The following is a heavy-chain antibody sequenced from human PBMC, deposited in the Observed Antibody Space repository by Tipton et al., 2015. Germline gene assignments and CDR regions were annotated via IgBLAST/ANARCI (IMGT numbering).Heavy chain of an antibody. V-gene: IGHV4-61*01. CDR2: ISYSGST. CDR1: GGSVSSHNYY. CDR3: ARDLEHGMDV. J-gene: IGHJ6*02. Sequence: TLSLTCTVSGGSVSSHNYYWSWIRQPPGTGLEWIGYISYSGSTNYNPSLKSRVTISLDTSKNQFSLKLSSVTAADTAVYFCARDLEHGMDVWGQGTTVTVS.